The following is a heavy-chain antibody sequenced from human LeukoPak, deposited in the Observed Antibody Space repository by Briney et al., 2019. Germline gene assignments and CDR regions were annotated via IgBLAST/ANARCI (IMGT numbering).Heavy chain of an antibody. V-gene: IGHV3-23*01. J-gene: IGHJ4*02. CDR1: GFTFSDYV. D-gene: IGHD6-13*01. CDR2: ITASGDRT. CDR3: ARSKLVTSPPFDY. Sequence: GGSLRLSCAASGFTFSDYVMIWVRQAPGKGLEWVSGITASGDRTFYGDSVRGRFTMSRDNSKNTVYLQMNGLRAEDTAVYYCARSKLVTSPPFDYWGQGTLVTVSS.